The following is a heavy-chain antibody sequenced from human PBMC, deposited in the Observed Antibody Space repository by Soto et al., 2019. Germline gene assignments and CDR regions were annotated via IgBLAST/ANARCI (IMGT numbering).Heavy chain of an antibody. CDR2: IYWDDDK. V-gene: IGHV2-5*02. J-gene: IGHJ5*02. Sequence: QITLKESGPTLVKPTQTLTLTCTFSGFSLSTSGVGVGWIRQPPGKALEWLALIYWDDDKRYSPSLKSRLTITKDTSKNQVVLTMTNMDPVDTATYYCAHRLGSRIAAAGSWDNWFDPWGQGTLVTVSS. CDR1: GFSLSTSGVG. CDR3: AHRLGSRIAAAGSWDNWFDP. D-gene: IGHD6-13*01.